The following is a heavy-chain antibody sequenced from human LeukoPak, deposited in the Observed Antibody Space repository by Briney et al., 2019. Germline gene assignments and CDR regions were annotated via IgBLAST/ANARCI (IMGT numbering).Heavy chain of an antibody. CDR3: ARVMRDLREGYDI. CDR2: IYSGGST. Sequence: PGGSPRLSCAASGFTVSSNYMSWVRQAPGKGLEWVSIIYSGGSTYYTDSVKGRFTISRDNSKNTLYLHVNSLGAEDTAVYYCARVMRDLREGYDIWGQGTMVTISS. CDR1: GFTVSSNY. J-gene: IGHJ3*02. D-gene: IGHD2-21*01. V-gene: IGHV3-66*02.